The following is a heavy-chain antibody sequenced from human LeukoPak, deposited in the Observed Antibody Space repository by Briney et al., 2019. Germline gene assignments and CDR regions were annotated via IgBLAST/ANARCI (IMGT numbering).Heavy chain of an antibody. Sequence: GGSLRLSCAASGFTFSSYWMSWVRQAPGKGLEWVANIKQDGSEKYYVDSVKGRFTISRDNAKNSLYLQMNSPRAEDTAVYYCARVSWGYSFDYWGQGTLATVSS. D-gene: IGHD3-16*01. V-gene: IGHV3-7*01. CDR1: GFTFSSYW. CDR3: ARVSWGYSFDY. CDR2: IKQDGSEK. J-gene: IGHJ4*02.